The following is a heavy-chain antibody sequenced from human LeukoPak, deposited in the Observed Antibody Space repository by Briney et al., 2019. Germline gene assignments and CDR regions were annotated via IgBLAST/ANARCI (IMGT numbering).Heavy chain of an antibody. Sequence: GGSLRLSCAASGFTFSGYEMNWVRQAPGKGLEWVSYISSRGSTIYYADSVKGRFTISRDNAKNSLYLQMDRLRAEDTAVYYCARELVTTIIGDYWGQGTLVTVSS. D-gene: IGHD5-24*01. CDR2: ISSRGSTI. CDR3: ARELVTTIIGDY. J-gene: IGHJ4*02. V-gene: IGHV3-48*03. CDR1: GFTFSGYE.